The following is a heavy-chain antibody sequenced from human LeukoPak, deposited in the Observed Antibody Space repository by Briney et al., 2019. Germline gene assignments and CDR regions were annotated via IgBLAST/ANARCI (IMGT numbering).Heavy chain of an antibody. CDR2: IYYSGST. CDR1: GGSISSYY. CDR3: ARSATGATDSFDY. D-gene: IGHD1-26*01. Sequence: PSETLSLTCTVSGGSISSYYWSWIRQPPGKGLEWIGYIYYSGSTYYNPSLKSRVTISVDTSKNQFSLKLSSVTAADTAVYYCARSATGATDSFDYWGQGTLVTVSS. J-gene: IGHJ4*02. V-gene: IGHV4-59*08.